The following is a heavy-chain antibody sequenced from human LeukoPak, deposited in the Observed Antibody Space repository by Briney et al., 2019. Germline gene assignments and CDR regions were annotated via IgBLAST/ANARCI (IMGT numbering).Heavy chain of an antibody. V-gene: IGHV4-4*07. D-gene: IGHD2-21*02. CDR1: GGSISTYY. Sequence: PSETLSLTCAVSGGSISTYYWSWIRQPAGKGLEWIGRIYTSGSTNYNPSLKSRVTMSVDTSKNQFSLNLRSVTAADTAVYYCARLPGGDSSSVVGFDIWGQGTMVTVSS. J-gene: IGHJ3*02. CDR2: IYTSGST. CDR3: ARLPGGDSSSVVGFDI.